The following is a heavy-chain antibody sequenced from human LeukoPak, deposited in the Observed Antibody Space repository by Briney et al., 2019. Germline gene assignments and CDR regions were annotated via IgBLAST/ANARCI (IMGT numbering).Heavy chain of an antibody. Sequence: PSETLSLTCTVSGGSISSYYWSWIRQPPGKGLEWIGYIYYSGSTNYNPSLKSRVTISVDTSKNQFSLKLSSVTAADTAVYYCARSPLRFLERQMENWFDPWGQGTLVTVSS. D-gene: IGHD3-3*01. CDR3: ARSPLRFLERQMENWFDP. CDR1: GGSISSYY. J-gene: IGHJ5*02. V-gene: IGHV4-59*01. CDR2: IYYSGST.